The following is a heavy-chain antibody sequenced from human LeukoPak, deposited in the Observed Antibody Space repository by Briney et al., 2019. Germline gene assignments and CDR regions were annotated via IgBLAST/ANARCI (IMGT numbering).Heavy chain of an antibody. J-gene: IGHJ2*01. V-gene: IGHV4-61*02. Sequence: SETLSLTCTVSGGSISSGSYYWSWIRQPAGKGLEWIGRIYTSGSTNYNPSLKSRVTISVDTSKNQFSLKLSSVTAADTAVYYCARGMGAGGFDLWGRGTLVTVSS. CDR2: IYTSGST. CDR1: GGSISSGSYY. CDR3: ARGMGAGGFDL. D-gene: IGHD1-26*01.